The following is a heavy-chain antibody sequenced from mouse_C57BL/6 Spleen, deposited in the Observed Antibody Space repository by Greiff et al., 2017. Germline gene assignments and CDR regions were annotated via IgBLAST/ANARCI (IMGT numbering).Heavy chain of an antibody. CDR3: ARAGLTGPFDY. Sequence: VQLQQSGPELVKPGASVKISCKASGYAFSSSWMNWVKQRPGKGLEWIGRIYPGAGDTNYNGKFTGKATLTADNSSSTAYMQLSSRTSEDSAVYFCARAGLTGPFDYWGQGTTLTVSS. CDR1: GYAFSSSW. CDR2: IYPGAGDT. J-gene: IGHJ2*01. D-gene: IGHD4-1*01. V-gene: IGHV1-82*01.